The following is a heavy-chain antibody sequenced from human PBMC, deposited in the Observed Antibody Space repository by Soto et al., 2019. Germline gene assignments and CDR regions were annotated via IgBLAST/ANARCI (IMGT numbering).Heavy chain of an antibody. CDR3: ASQSSGIDYDPYYHYRMDV. Sequence: SVKLCCKASGGTFSSYAISWVRQAPGQGLEWMGGIIPIFGTANYAQKFQGRVTITADESTSTAYMELSSLRSEDTAVYYCASQSSGIDYDPYYHYRMDVWGQGSTVTVSS. CDR1: GGTFSSYA. D-gene: IGHD3-10*01. V-gene: IGHV1-69*13. J-gene: IGHJ6*02. CDR2: IIPIFGTA.